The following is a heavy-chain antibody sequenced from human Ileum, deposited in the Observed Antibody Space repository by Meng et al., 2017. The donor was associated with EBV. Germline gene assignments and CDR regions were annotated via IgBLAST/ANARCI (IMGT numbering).Heavy chain of an antibody. CDR1: GGSFTDYS. CDR2: IDQSGYT. J-gene: IGHJ5*02. Sequence: HVRLQQRVEGILKPSETLSRPCAVYGGSFTDYSWSWLRQPPGKGLEWIGEIDQSGYTKFNPSLSSRATISRDTSNNQFSLRLNSVTAADTALYYCARYGRCNGNSFYCFDPWGQGTLVTVSS. CDR3: ARYGRCNGNSFYCFDP. D-gene: IGHD4-23*01. V-gene: IGHV4-34*01.